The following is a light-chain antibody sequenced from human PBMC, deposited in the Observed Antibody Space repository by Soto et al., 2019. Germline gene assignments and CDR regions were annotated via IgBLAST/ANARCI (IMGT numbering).Light chain of an antibody. CDR1: QSVTSNS. J-gene: IGKJ3*01. V-gene: IGKV3D-20*02. Sequence: EIVLTQSPGTLSLSPGERATLSCRASQSVTSNSLAWYQHKLGQAPRLLIYDASIRATGIPDRFSGSGSGTDFTLTISRLEPEDFAVYFCQQFETKPGTFGPGNKVDIK. CDR2: DAS. CDR3: QQFETKPGT.